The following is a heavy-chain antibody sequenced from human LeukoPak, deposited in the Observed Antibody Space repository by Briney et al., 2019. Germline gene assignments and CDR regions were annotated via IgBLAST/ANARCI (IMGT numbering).Heavy chain of an antibody. Sequence: GGPLRLSCAASGFTFSSYSTNWVRQAPGKGLEWVSSISSSSSYIYYADSVKGRFTISRDNAKNSLYLQMNSLRAEDTAVYYCARLTDDAFDIWGQGTMVTVSS. V-gene: IGHV3-21*01. CDR1: GFTFSSYS. CDR2: ISSSSSYI. J-gene: IGHJ3*02. CDR3: ARLTDDAFDI.